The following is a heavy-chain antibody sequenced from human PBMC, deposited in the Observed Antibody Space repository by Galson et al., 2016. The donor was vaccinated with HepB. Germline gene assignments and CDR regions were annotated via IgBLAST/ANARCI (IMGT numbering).Heavy chain of an antibody. CDR3: VRDYRRGGGGAYNVLDI. CDR2: IDDSGTT. CDR1: GGSVNSATYL. Sequence: SETLSLTCIVSGGSVNSATYLWTWIRQPPGKGLEWIGYIDDSGTTKYNPSLQSRAVTSIDSSKNQFSLKLTSVTAADTAVYYCVRDYRRGGGGAYNVLDIWGQGTLVTVSS. V-gene: IGHV4-61*01. D-gene: IGHD3-10*02. J-gene: IGHJ3*02.